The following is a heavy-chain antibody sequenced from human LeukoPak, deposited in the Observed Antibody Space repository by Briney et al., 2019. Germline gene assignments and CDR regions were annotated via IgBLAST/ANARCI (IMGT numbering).Heavy chain of an antibody. V-gene: IGHV3-15*01. Sequence: PSGSLSLSCAASGCTFSNAWMSWVRQPPGQGLEWVGRIKSKTDGGTTDYAAPVKGRFTISRDDSKNTLYLQMNSLKTEDTAVYYCTTGLLLFGELYSYYYGMDVWGQGTTVTVSS. J-gene: IGHJ6*02. D-gene: IGHD3-10*01. CDR3: TTGLLLFGELYSYYYGMDV. CDR1: GCTFSNAW. CDR2: IKSKTDGGTT.